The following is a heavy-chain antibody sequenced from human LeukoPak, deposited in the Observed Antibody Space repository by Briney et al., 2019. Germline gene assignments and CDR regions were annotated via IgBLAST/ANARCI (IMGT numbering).Heavy chain of an antibody. CDR2: MNPNSGNT. CDR1: GYTFTSYD. D-gene: IGHD6-6*01. V-gene: IGHV1-8*03. Sequence: GASVKVSCKASGYTFTSYDINWVRQAAGQGLEWMGWMNPNSGNTGYAQKFQGRVTITRNTSISTAYMELSSLRSEDTAVYYCASAGYSSSSGFDYWGQGTLVTVSS. J-gene: IGHJ4*02. CDR3: ASAGYSSSSGFDY.